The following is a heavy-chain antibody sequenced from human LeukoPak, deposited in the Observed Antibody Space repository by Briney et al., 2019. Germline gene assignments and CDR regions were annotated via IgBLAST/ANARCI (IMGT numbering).Heavy chain of an antibody. CDR2: ISHSGPS. J-gene: IGHJ4*02. CDR1: GYSISSIYY. CDR3: VRSYASSGLDH. Sequence: SETLSLTCTVSGYSISSIYYWGWIRQPPGKGLEWIGSISHSGPSAYNPSLKSRVTMSLDTSRSQFSLKLSSVTAADTAVYYCVRSYASSGLDHWGQATLSPSRQ. V-gene: IGHV4-38-2*02. D-gene: IGHD3-16*01.